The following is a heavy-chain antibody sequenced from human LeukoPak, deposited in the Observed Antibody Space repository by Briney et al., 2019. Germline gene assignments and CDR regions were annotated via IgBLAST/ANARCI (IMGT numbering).Heavy chain of an antibody. D-gene: IGHD6-13*01. CDR2: IYYSGST. J-gene: IGHJ4*02. CDR1: GGSISSYY. V-gene: IGHV4-59*01. Sequence: NSSETLSLTCTVSGGSISSYYWSWIRQPPGKGLEWIGYIYYSGSTNYNPSLKSRVTISVDTSKNQFFLKLSSVTAADTAVYYCGAAAGPVDYWGQGTLVTVSS. CDR3: GAAAGPVDY.